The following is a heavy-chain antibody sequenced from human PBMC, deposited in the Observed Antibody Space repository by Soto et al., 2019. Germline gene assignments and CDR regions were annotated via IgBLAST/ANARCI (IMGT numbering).Heavy chain of an antibody. Sequence: SETLSLTCTVSGGSISSYYWSWIRQPAGKGLEWIGRIYTSGSTNYNPSLKSRVTMSVDTSKNKFSLKLSSVTAADTAVYYCARSGYFRYYYYGMDVWGQGTTVTVSS. CDR2: IYTSGST. D-gene: IGHD3-22*01. CDR3: ARSGYFRYYYYGMDV. V-gene: IGHV4-4*07. J-gene: IGHJ6*02. CDR1: GGSISSYY.